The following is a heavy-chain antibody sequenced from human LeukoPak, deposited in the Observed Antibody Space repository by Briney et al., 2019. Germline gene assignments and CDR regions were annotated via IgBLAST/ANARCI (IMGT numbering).Heavy chain of an antibody. V-gene: IGHV1-69*13. CDR3: ARVPMEDIVVVPAVSAFDI. D-gene: IGHD2-2*01. CDR2: IIPIFGTA. J-gene: IGHJ3*02. CDR1: GGTFSSYA. Sequence: ASVKVSCKASGGTFSSYAISWVRQAPGQGLEWMGGIIPIFGTANYAQKFQGRVTITADESTSTAYMELSSLRSEDTAVYYCARVPMEDIVVVPAVSAFDIWGQGTMVTVSS.